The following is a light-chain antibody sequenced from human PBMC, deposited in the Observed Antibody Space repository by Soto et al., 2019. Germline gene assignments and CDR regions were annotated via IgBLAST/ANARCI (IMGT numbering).Light chain of an antibody. Sequence: QSALTQPASVSGSPGQSITISCTGTSSDVGGYNYVSWYQHHPGKAPKLMIFDVSNRPSGVSNRFSVSKSGNTASLTISGLQHEDEADYYCSSYTTSNTRQIVFGTGTKLTVL. V-gene: IGLV2-14*03. CDR3: SSYTTSNTRQIV. CDR1: SSDVGGYNY. J-gene: IGLJ1*01. CDR2: DVS.